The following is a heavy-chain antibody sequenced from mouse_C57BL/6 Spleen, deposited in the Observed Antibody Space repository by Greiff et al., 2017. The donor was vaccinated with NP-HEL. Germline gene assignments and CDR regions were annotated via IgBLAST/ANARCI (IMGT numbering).Heavy chain of an antibody. V-gene: IGHV3-6*01. Sequence: EVKLMESGPGLVKPSQSLSLTCSVTGYSITSGYYWNWIRQFPGNKLEWMGYISYDGSNNYNPSLKNRISITRDTSKNQFFLKLNSVTTEDTATYYCARVTYYGSRRDAMDYWGQGTSVTVSS. D-gene: IGHD1-1*01. J-gene: IGHJ4*01. CDR3: ARVTYYGSRRDAMDY. CDR2: ISYDGSN. CDR1: GYSITSGYY.